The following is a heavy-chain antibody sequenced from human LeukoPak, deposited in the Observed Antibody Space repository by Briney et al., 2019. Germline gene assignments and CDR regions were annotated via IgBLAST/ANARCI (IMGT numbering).Heavy chain of an antibody. Sequence: SETLSLTCTVSGGSISSGSYYWSWIRQPAGKGLEWIGRIYTSGSTNYNPSLKSRVTISVDTSKNQFSLKLSSVTAADTAVYYCARRANRFDYWGQGTLVTVSS. CDR1: GGSISSGSYY. V-gene: IGHV4-61*02. CDR2: IYTSGST. J-gene: IGHJ4*02. CDR3: ARRANRFDY. D-gene: IGHD1-14*01.